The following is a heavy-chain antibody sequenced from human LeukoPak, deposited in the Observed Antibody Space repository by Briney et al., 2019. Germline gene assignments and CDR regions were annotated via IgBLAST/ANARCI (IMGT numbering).Heavy chain of an antibody. J-gene: IGHJ4*02. CDR2: ISGSGGST. D-gene: IGHD3-22*01. Sequence: PGGSLRLSCAASGFTFSDYYMSWLRQAPGQGLEWVSAISGSGGSTYYADSVKGRFTISRDNSKNTLYLQMNSLRAEDTAVYYCAKAISGYYFHWGQGTLVTVSS. CDR1: GFTFSDYY. CDR3: AKAISGYYFH. V-gene: IGHV3-23*01.